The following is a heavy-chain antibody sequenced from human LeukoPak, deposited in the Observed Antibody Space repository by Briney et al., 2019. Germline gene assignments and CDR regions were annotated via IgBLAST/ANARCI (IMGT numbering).Heavy chain of an antibody. D-gene: IGHD1/OR15-1a*01. Sequence: PGGSLRLSCAGSGFTFGSYWMSWVRQAPGKGLEWVANIKQDGSEKSYVDSVKGRFTISRDNAENSLYLQMNSLRAEDSAVYYCARRGSYWNTYYFDYWGQGTLVTVSS. CDR1: GFTFGSYW. V-gene: IGHV3-7*01. CDR3: ARRGSYWNTYYFDY. J-gene: IGHJ4*02. CDR2: IKQDGSEK.